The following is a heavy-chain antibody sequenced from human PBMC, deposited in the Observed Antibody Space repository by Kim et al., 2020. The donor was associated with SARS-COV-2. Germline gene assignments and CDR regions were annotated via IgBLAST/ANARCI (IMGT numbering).Heavy chain of an antibody. V-gene: IGHV3-11*03. D-gene: IGHD6-13*01. Sequence: GGSLRLSCAASGFSFSDNYMSWIRQAPGKGLEWVSYISSSSSYTDYADSVKGRFTISRDNAKNSLYLQMNSLRAEDTALYYCAMSPSSWKFDYWGQGTLVSVSS. CDR1: GFSFSDNY. CDR2: ISSSSSYT. CDR3: AMSPSSWKFDY. J-gene: IGHJ4*02.